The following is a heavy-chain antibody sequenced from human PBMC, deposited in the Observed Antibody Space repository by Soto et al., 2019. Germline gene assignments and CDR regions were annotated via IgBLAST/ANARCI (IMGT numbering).Heavy chain of an antibody. CDR1: GGSFSGYY. J-gene: IGHJ4*02. Sequence: SETLSLTCAVYGGSFSGYYWSWIRQPPGKGLEWIGEINHSGSTNYNPSLKSRVTISVDTSKNQFSLKLSSVTAADTAVYYCARGLRRGYYSVLGYWGQGTLVTSPQ. V-gene: IGHV4-34*01. CDR2: INHSGST. CDR3: ARGLRRGYYSVLGY. D-gene: IGHD3-3*01.